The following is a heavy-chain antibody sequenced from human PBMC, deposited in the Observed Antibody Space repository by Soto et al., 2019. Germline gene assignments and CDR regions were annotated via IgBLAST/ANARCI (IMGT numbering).Heavy chain of an antibody. CDR1: GFSFSTSGVG. J-gene: IGHJ4*02. D-gene: IGHD3-9*01. Sequence: QITLKESGPTLVKPTQTLTLTCTFSGFSFSTSGVGVGWIRQPPGKALEWLALIYWDDDKRYSPSLKSRLTITKDTSKNQVVLTMTNMDPVDTATYYCAHSIRYFDWLHRYFDYWGQGTLVTVSS. CDR2: IYWDDDK. V-gene: IGHV2-5*02. CDR3: AHSIRYFDWLHRYFDY.